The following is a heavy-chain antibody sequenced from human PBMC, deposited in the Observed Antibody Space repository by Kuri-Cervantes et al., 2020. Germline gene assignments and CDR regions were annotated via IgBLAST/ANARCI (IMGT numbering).Heavy chain of an antibody. D-gene: IGHD3-22*01. Sequence: WETLSLTCAVSGGSFSGYYWSWIRQPPGKGLEWIGEINHSGSTNYNPYLKSRVTISVDTSKKQFSLKLRHVNAADTDVYYCARGRTKSYYDSSGYLYDYWGQGTLVTVSS. CDR2: INHSGST. V-gene: IGHV4-34*01. CDR3: ARGRTKSYYDSSGYLYDY. J-gene: IGHJ4*02. CDR1: GGSFSGYY.